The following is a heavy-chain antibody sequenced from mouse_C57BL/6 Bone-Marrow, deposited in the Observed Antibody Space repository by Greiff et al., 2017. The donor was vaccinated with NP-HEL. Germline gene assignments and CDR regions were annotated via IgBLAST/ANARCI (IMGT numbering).Heavy chain of an antibody. Sequence: VQLKESGGDLVKPGGSLKLSCAASGFTFSSYGMSWVRQTPDKRLEWVATISSGGSYTYYPDSVKGRFTISRDNAKNTLYLQMSSLKSEDTAMYYCARPSTGPLDYWGQGTTLTVSS. V-gene: IGHV5-6*01. CDR1: GFTFSSYG. J-gene: IGHJ2*01. CDR2: ISSGGSYT. D-gene: IGHD4-1*02. CDR3: ARPSTGPLDY.